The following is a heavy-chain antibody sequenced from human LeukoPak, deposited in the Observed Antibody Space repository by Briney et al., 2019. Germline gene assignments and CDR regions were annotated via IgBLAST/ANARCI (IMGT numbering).Heavy chain of an antibody. CDR2: ISGSGGST. CDR1: GFTFSSYS. D-gene: IGHD3-3*01. Sequence: GGSLRLSCAASGFTFSSYSMNWVRQAPGKGLEWVSAISGSGGSTYYADSVKGRFTISRDNSKNTLYLQMNSLRAEDTAVYYCAKTLGRTIFGEYYYGMDVWGQGTTVTVSS. CDR3: AKTLGRTIFGEYYYGMDV. V-gene: IGHV3-23*01. J-gene: IGHJ6*02.